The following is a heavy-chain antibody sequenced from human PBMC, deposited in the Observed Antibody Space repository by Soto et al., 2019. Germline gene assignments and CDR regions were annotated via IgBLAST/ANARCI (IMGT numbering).Heavy chain of an antibody. D-gene: IGHD6-13*01. CDR2: TYYSSKWNE. CDR3: GSEAAGTYGFDP. CDR1: GDSVSSNSAA. J-gene: IGHJ5*02. V-gene: IGHV6-1*01. Sequence: QVQLQQSGPGLVKPSQTLSLTCAISGDSVSSNSAAWNWIRQAPSRGLAWLGRTYYSSKWNEYYAVFMKSLITFSPDTTKKLLSLMLTPGTPEDTAVYCCGSEAAGTYGFDPWGQGTLVTVSS.